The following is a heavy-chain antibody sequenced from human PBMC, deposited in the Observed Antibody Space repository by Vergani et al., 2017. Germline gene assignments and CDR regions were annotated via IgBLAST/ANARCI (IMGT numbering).Heavy chain of an antibody. CDR1: GFTFSSYW. CDR3: ARDRDYGGYYYGMDV. Sequence: EVQLVESGGGLVQPGGSLRLSCAASGFTFSSYWMSWVRQAPGKGLEWVANIKQDGSEKYYVDSVKGRFTISRDNAKNSLYLQMNSLRAEDTAVYYCARDRDYGGYYYGMDVWGQGTTVTVSS. CDR2: IKQDGSEK. V-gene: IGHV3-7*03. D-gene: IGHD3-16*01. J-gene: IGHJ6*02.